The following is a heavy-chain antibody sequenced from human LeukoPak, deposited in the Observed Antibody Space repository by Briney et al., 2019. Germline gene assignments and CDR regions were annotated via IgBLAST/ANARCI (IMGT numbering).Heavy chain of an antibody. Sequence: SETLSLTCTVYGWSLSGYYWSWIRQPPGKGLEWIGEINHSGTTSYNPSLKSRVTISVDMSKNQFSLRLSSVTAADTAVYYCARDQNYCSSTSCPFDSWGQGSLVTVSS. CDR1: GWSLSGYY. J-gene: IGHJ4*02. V-gene: IGHV4-34*01. D-gene: IGHD2-2*01. CDR3: ARDQNYCSSTSCPFDS. CDR2: INHSGTT.